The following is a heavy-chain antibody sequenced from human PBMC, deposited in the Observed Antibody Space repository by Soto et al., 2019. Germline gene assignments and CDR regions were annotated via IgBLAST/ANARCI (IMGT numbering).Heavy chain of an antibody. D-gene: IGHD6-13*01. CDR2: IWYDGSNI. V-gene: IGHV3-33*01. Sequence: PGGSLRLSCAASGFTFSSYGMHWVRQAPGKGLEWVAVIWYDGSNIYYADSVKGRFTISGDNSKNTLYLQMNSLRAEDTAVYYCARYSSSREGFGYWGQGTLVTVYS. J-gene: IGHJ4*02. CDR1: GFTFSSYG. CDR3: ARYSSSREGFGY.